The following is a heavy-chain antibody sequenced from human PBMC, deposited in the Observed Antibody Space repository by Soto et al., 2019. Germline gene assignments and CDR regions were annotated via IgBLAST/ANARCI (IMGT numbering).Heavy chain of an antibody. CDR1: GFTFSSYS. D-gene: IGHD6-13*01. CDR2: ISSSSSTI. CDR3: ASFPKQQLVQSNGDRGSFDY. J-gene: IGHJ4*02. V-gene: IGHV3-48*02. Sequence: PGGSLRLSCAASGFTFSSYSMNWVRQAPGKGLEWVSYISSSSSTIYYADSVKGRFTISRDNAKNSLYLQMNSLRDEDTAVYYCASFPKQQLVQSNGDRGSFDYWGQGTLVTVSS.